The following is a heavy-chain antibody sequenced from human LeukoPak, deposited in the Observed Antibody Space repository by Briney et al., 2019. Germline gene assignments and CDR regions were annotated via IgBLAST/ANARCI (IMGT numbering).Heavy chain of an antibody. CDR3: ARVLSYADV. V-gene: IGHV4-39*07. CDR2: IYYSGST. Sequence: PSETLSLTCTVSGDSISSYYWNWIRQPPGKGLEWIGSIYYSGSTYYNPSLKSRVTITVDTSKNQFSLKLSSVTAADTAVYYCARVLSYADVWGKGTTVTVSP. CDR1: GDSISSYY. J-gene: IGHJ6*04. D-gene: IGHD3-16*02.